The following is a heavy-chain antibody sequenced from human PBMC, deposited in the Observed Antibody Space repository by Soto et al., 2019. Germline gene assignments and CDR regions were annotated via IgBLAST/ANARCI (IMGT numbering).Heavy chain of an antibody. CDR1: GGSISSGDYY. D-gene: IGHD6-13*01. J-gene: IGHJ4*02. CDR3: ARTQRSWYFFDS. CDR2: IYYSGST. V-gene: IGHV4-30-4*01. Sequence: SETLSLTCTVSGGSISSGDYYWSWIRQPPGKGLEWIGYIYYSGSTYYNPSLKSRVTISVDTSKNQFSLKLSSVTAADTAVYYCARTQRSWYFFDSWGQGTLVTVSS.